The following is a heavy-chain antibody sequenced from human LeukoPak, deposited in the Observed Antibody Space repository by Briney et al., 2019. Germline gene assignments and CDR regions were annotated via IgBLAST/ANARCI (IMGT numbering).Heavy chain of an antibody. V-gene: IGHV4-4*07. CDR3: ARGPYTGFDSDYFDY. J-gene: IGHJ4*02. D-gene: IGHD5-12*01. Sequence: PSEALSLTCTVSGGSISNYYWSWIRQPAGKGLEWIGRVHSSRGSNYNPSLKSRVTMSVDTSKNQVSLKLIAVTAADSAVYYCARGPYTGFDSDYFDYWGQGTLVTVSS. CDR1: GGSISNYY. CDR2: VHSSRGS.